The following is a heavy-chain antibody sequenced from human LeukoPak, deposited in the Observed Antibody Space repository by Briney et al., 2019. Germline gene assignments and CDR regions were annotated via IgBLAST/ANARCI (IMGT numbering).Heavy chain of an antibody. D-gene: IGHD3-9*01. CDR3: AKSPLTGRYYFDY. Sequence: PGGSLRLSCAASGFGFSSFAMSWVRQAPGKGLEWVSLIGSSGGTTYYADSVKGRFTISRDNTKNTLYLQMNSLRAEDTAVYYCAKSPLTGRYYFDYWGQGTLVTVSS. J-gene: IGHJ4*02. CDR1: GFGFSSFA. CDR2: IGSSGGTT. V-gene: IGHV3-23*01.